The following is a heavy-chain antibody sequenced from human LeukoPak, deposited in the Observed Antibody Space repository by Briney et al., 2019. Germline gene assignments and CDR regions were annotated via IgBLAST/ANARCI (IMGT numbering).Heavy chain of an antibody. CDR2: INPNRSNN. CDR3: ARKREGAYGMDV. V-gene: IGHV1-2*02. D-gene: IGHD1-26*01. Sequence: ASVTVSCKASGYTLSGYYIHWLRQAPGQGLEWIGGINPNRSNNNYPQHFHRRVTMIRDTSITTAYMELSRLRADDTALYYGARKREGAYGMDVWGQGTTVTVSS. J-gene: IGHJ6*02. CDR1: GYTLSGYY.